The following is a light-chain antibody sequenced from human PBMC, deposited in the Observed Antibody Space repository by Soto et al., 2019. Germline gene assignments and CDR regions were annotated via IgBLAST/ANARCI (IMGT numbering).Light chain of an antibody. J-gene: IGKJ1*01. V-gene: IGKV1-5*03. CDR2: KAS. CDR1: QSIRSW. Sequence: DIQMTQSPSTLSASVGDRVTNTCRASQSIRSWLAWYQQKPGKAPKLLIYKASSLESGVPSRFSGSGSGTEFTLTISSLQPDDFATYYCQQYNSFSETFGQGTKVEIK. CDR3: QQYNSFSET.